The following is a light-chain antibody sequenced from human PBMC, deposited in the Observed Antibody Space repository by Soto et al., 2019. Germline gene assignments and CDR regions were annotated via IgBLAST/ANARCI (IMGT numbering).Light chain of an antibody. CDR2: GAS. Sequence: EVVLTQSPGTLSLSPGARATLSCRASQSVNDNHLAWYQQKGGQAPRLLIYGASTRATGVPERFSGSGFGTAYSLIITILEPDDFALYYCQPYGGSPPRGIFGPGTTVEI. CDR3: QPYGGSPPRGI. CDR1: QSVNDNH. J-gene: IGKJ3*01. V-gene: IGKV3-20*01.